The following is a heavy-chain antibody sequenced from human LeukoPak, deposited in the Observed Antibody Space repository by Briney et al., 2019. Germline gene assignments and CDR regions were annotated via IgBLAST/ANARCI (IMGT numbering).Heavy chain of an antibody. CDR3: ARDLASYSGSYFDY. V-gene: IGHV1-18*01. CDR1: GYTFTSYG. J-gene: IGHJ4*02. D-gene: IGHD1-26*01. Sequence: GASVKVSCKASGYTFTSYGISWVRQAPGQGLEWMGWISAYNGNTNYAQKLQGRVTMTTDTSTSTAYMELRSLRSGDTAVYYCARDLASYSGSYFDYWGQGTLVTVSS. CDR2: ISAYNGNT.